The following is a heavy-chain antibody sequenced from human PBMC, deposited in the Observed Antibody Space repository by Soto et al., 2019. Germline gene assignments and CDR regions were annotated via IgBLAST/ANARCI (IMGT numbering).Heavy chain of an antibody. CDR1: GGSISSGGYY. Sequence: PSETLSLTCTVSGGSISSGGYYWSWIRQHPGKGLEWIGYIYYSGSTNYNPSLKSRVTISVDTSKNQFSLKLSSVTAADTAVYYCARDSWDYGGNPQTTSWFDPWGQGTLVTVSS. CDR2: IYYSGST. J-gene: IGHJ5*02. D-gene: IGHD4-17*01. V-gene: IGHV4-61*08. CDR3: ARDSWDYGGNPQTTSWFDP.